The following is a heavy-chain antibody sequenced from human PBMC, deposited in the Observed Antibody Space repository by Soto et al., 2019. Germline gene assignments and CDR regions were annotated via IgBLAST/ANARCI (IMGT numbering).Heavy chain of an antibody. V-gene: IGHV4-59*01. D-gene: IGHD1-1*01. J-gene: IGHJ4*02. Sequence: SETLSLTCTVSGGSISSYYWSWIRQPPGKGLEWIGYIYYSGSTNYNPSLKSRVTISVDTSKNQFSLKLSSVTAADTAVYYCARDRRGTRPSYYFDYWGQGTLVTVSS. CDR2: IYYSGST. CDR3: ARDRRGTRPSYYFDY. CDR1: GGSISSYY.